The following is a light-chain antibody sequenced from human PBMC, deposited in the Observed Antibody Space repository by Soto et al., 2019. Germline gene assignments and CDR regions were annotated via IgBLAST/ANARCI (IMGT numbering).Light chain of an antibody. CDR3: QQYNNWPLT. CDR1: QSVSSN. Sequence: ELVMTQSPATLSVSPGERATLSCRASQSVSSNLAWYQQKPGQAPRLLIYGASTRATGIPARFSGSGSGTEFTLTISSLQSEDFAVYYCQQYNNWPLTFGGGTKEEIK. CDR2: GAS. J-gene: IGKJ4*01. V-gene: IGKV3-15*01.